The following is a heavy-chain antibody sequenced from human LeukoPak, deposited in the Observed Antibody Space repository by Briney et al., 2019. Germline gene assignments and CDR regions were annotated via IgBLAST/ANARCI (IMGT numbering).Heavy chain of an antibody. CDR2: IYPGGSET. Sequence: GESLKISFKGLEYSFSSYWNAWVRQRPGKGLEWMGIIYPGGSETRYDPSFQGQVTISADSSTSTAYLQWSSLRASDTAMYYCARASRDGYNQNFDHWGQGTLVTVSS. V-gene: IGHV5-51*01. D-gene: IGHD5-24*01. CDR3: ARASRDGYNQNFDH. CDR1: EYSFSSYW. J-gene: IGHJ4*02.